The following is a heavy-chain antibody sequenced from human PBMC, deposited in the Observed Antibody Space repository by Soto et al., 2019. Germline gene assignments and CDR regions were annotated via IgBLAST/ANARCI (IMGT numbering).Heavy chain of an antibody. D-gene: IGHD1-1*01. Sequence: EVQLVESGGDLVQPGGSLRLSCAASGFSFSTYSMNWVRQAPGKGLEWVSYIGSSSRTIYYADCVKGRFITSRDNAKHSLYLQMNGLRDEDTAVYYCARDSPASTVYNWFGPWGQGTLVTVSS. CDR3: ARDSPASTVYNWFGP. V-gene: IGHV3-48*02. CDR2: IGSSSRTI. J-gene: IGHJ5*02. CDR1: GFSFSTYS.